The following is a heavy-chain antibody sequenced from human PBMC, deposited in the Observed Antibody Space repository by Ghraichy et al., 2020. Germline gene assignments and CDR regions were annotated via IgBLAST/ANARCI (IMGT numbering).Heavy chain of an antibody. CDR3: ATEGYSGRRHAFDI. J-gene: IGHJ3*02. CDR1: GYTLTELS. CDR2: FDPEDGET. D-gene: IGHD5-12*01. Sequence: ASVKVSCKVSGYTLTELSMHWVRQAPGKGLEWMGGFDPEDGETIYAQKFQGRVTMTEDTSTDTAYMELSSLRSEDTAVYYCATEGYSGRRHAFDIWGQGTMVTVSS. V-gene: IGHV1-24*01.